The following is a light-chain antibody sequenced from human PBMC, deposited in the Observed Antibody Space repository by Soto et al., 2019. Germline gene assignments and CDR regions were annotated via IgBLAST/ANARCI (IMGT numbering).Light chain of an antibody. J-gene: IGKJ1*01. CDR1: QSLLHRDRYNY. CDR3: MQALQTPRT. CDR2: LGS. Sequence: DIVMTQSPLSLPVTPGESASISCRSSQSLLHRDRYNYLDWYLQKPGQSPRLLVYLGSNRASGVPERFSGSGSGTDFTLRIDRVEAESVGVYSCMQALQTPRTFGKGTKVEIQ. V-gene: IGKV2-28*01.